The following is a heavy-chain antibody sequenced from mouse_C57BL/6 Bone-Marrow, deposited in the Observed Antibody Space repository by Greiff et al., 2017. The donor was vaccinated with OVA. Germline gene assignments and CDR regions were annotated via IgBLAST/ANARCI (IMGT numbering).Heavy chain of an antibody. D-gene: IGHD2-4*01. CDR2: INSNNGGT. CDR3: ARGGYYDYDGGAWFAY. CDR1: RYTFTDYN. Sequence: VQLQQSGPELAKPGASVKIPCKASRYTFTDYNMDWVKQSHGKSLEWIGDINSNNGGTIYNQKFKGKATLTVDKSSSTAYMERRSLTSEDTAVYYCARGGYYDYDGGAWFAYWGQGTLVTVSA. V-gene: IGHV1-18*01. J-gene: IGHJ3*01.